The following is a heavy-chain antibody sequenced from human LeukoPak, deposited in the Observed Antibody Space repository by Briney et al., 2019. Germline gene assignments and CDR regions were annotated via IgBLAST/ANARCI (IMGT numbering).Heavy chain of an antibody. V-gene: IGHV1-2*02. Sequence: ASVTVSCKASGYTFTGYQMHWVRQAPGQGLEWMGWIDPNSGATNYAQEFQGRVTMTRDTSIATAHMELSSLRSDDTAVYYCARDYYGSGSYSTDYWGQGTLVTVSP. J-gene: IGHJ4*02. D-gene: IGHD3-10*01. CDR3: ARDYYGSGSYSTDY. CDR1: GYTFTGYQ. CDR2: IDPNSGAT.